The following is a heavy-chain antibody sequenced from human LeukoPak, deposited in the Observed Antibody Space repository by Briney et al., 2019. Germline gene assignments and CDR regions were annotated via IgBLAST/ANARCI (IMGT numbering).Heavy chain of an antibody. CDR1: GFTFSNFA. J-gene: IGHJ4*02. CDR2: IYSGGST. D-gene: IGHD4-17*01. CDR3: ARGEDNGDYFDY. V-gene: IGHV3-53*01. Sequence: GGSLRLSCAASGFTFSNFALSWVRQAPGKGLEWVSVIYSGGSTYYADSVKGRFTISRDNSKNTLSLQMNSLRAEDTAVYYCARGEDNGDYFDYWGQGTLVTVSS.